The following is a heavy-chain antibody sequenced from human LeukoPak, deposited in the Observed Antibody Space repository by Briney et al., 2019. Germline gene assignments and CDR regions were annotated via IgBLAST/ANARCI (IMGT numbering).Heavy chain of an antibody. CDR2: INPNPSGGST. Sequence: ASVKVSCKASGYTFTSYYMHWVRQAPGQGLEWVAIINPNPSGGSTSYAQKFQGRVTMTRDMSTSTVYMEVSSLRSEDTAVYYCARVPYDSSGYGLCFDYWGQGTLVTVSS. D-gene: IGHD3-22*01. CDR3: ARVPYDSSGYGLCFDY. J-gene: IGHJ4*02. CDR1: GYTFTSYY. V-gene: IGHV1-46*01.